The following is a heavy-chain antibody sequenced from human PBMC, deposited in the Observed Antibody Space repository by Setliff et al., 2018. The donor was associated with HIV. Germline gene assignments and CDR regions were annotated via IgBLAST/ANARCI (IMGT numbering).Heavy chain of an antibody. CDR3: ARSLTGGAAPRAFDI. CDR2: MNPNSGNT. Sequence: ASVKVSCKASGYTFTSYDINWVRQGTGQGLEWMGWMNPNSGNTGYAQKFQGRVTMTRNTSISTAYMELSSLRSEDTAVYYCARSLTGGAAPRAFDIWGQGTMVTVSS. V-gene: IGHV1-8*02. D-gene: IGHD2-15*01. CDR1: GYTFTSYD. J-gene: IGHJ3*02.